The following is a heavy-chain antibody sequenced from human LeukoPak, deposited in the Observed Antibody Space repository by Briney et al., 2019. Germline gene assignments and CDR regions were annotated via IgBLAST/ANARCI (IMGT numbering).Heavy chain of an antibody. J-gene: IGHJ6*03. Sequence: PSETLSLTCTVSGGSISSYYWSWIRQPAGKGLEWIGRIYTSGSTNYNPSLKSRVTRSVDTSKDQFSLKLSSVTAADTAVYYCARGVRTGGGYYYYMDVWGKGTTVTVSS. CDR2: IYTSGST. D-gene: IGHD1-14*01. CDR1: GGSISSYY. CDR3: ARGVRTGGGYYYYMDV. V-gene: IGHV4-4*07.